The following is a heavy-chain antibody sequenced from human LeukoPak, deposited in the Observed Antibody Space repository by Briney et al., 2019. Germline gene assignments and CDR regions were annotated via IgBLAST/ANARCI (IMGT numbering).Heavy chain of an antibody. CDR3: ASGYCSSTSCYALFDY. D-gene: IGHD2-2*01. V-gene: IGHV1-18*01. Sequence: ASVKVSCKASGYIFTNYGISWVRQAPGQGLEWMGWISAYNGNTNYAQKLQGRVTMTTDTSTSTAYMELRRLRSDDTAVYYCASGYCSSTSCYALFDYWGQGTLVTVSS. CDR1: GYIFTNYG. J-gene: IGHJ4*02. CDR2: ISAYNGNT.